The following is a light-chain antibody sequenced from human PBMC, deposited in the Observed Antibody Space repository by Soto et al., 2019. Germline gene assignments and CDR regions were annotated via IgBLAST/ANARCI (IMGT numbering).Light chain of an antibody. V-gene: IGKV3-11*01. CDR3: QQRSNWPFT. J-gene: IGKJ4*01. CDR1: QSVGNF. CDR2: DAS. Sequence: ETVLTQSPATLSLSPGERAALSCRASQSVGNFFAWYQQKPGQAPRLLISDASNRVTGIPARFSGSGSGTDFTLTISSLEPEDFAVYYCQQRSNWPFTFGGGTRVEIK.